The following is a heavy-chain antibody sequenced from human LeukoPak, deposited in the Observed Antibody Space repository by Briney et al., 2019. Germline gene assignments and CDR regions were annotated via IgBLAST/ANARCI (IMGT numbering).Heavy chain of an antibody. V-gene: IGHV4-59*01. CDR1: GGSISSYY. Sequence: SETLSLTCTVSGGSISSYYWSWIRQPPGKGLEWIGYIYYGGSTNYNPSLKSRVTISVDTSKNQFSLKLSSVTAADTAVYYCARARTSNTYYYGSGSYFDYWGQGTLVTVSS. J-gene: IGHJ4*02. D-gene: IGHD3-10*01. CDR2: IYYGGST. CDR3: ARARTSNTYYYGSGSYFDY.